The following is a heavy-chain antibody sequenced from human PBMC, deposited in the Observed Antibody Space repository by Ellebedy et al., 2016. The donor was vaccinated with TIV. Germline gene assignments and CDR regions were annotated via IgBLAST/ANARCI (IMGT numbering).Heavy chain of an antibody. J-gene: IGHJ2*01. CDR1: GASINSY. Sequence: MPSETLSLTYTVSGASINSYWNWIRQPPGRGLEYIGYVYYSGKTNYSPSLKDRVTISLDTSKSQFSLNLNSVTAADTAVYYCARKSLSNWSFDLWGRGTLVTVSS. CDR2: VYYSGKT. V-gene: IGHV4-59*01. CDR3: ARKSLSNWSFDL.